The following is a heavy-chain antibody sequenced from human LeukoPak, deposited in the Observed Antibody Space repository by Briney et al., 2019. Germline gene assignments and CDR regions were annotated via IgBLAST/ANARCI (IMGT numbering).Heavy chain of an antibody. V-gene: IGHV7-4-1*02. CDR1: GYTFTSYA. J-gene: IGHJ3*02. CDR3: AREQPLYGGNPYGDI. D-gene: IGHD4-23*01. Sequence: ASVKVSCKASGYTFTSYAMNWVRQTPGQGLEWMGWINTNTGNPTYAQGFTGRFVFSLDTSVSTAYLQISSLKAEDTAVYYCAREQPLYGGNPYGDIWGQGTMVTVSS. CDR2: INTNTGNP.